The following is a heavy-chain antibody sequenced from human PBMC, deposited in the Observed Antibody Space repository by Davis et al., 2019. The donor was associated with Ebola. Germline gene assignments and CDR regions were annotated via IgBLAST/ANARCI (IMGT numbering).Heavy chain of an antibody. J-gene: IGHJ6*02. CDR3: ARKGHMDV. V-gene: IGHV3-30-3*01. CDR1: GFTFSSYA. CDR2: ISYDGSNK. Sequence: GGSLRLSCAASGFTFSSYAMHWVRQAPGKGLEWVAVISYDGSNKYYADSVKGRFTISRDNSKNTLYLQMNSLRAEDTAVYYCARKGHMDVWGQGTTVTVSS.